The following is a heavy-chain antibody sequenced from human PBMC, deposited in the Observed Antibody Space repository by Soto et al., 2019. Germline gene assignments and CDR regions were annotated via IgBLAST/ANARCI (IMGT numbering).Heavy chain of an antibody. CDR1: GFTFSSYA. V-gene: IGHV3-23*01. Sequence: EVQLLESGGGLVQPGGSLRLSCAASGFTFSSYAMSWVRQAPGKGLEWVSAISGSGGSTYYADSVKGRFTISRDNSKNPLYRQMTSLRAEETAVYYCYQDTGFAGGGQGTLVTVSS. CDR3: YQDTGFAG. J-gene: IGHJ4*02. D-gene: IGHD3-10*01. CDR2: ISGSGGST.